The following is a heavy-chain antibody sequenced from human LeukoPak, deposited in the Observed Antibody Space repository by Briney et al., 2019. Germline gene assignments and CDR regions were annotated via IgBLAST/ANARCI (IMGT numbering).Heavy chain of an antibody. CDR2: LSGGSSRI. V-gene: IGHV3-48*01. Sequence: GGSLRLSCAASGFTFSSYSMSWVRQAPGKGLEWVSHLSGGSSRIYSADSVKGRFTISRDNSKNTLYLQMNSLRAEDTAVYYCARDPYYSSGWYSYMDVWGKGTTATVSS. J-gene: IGHJ6*03. CDR1: GFTFSSYS. D-gene: IGHD6-19*01. CDR3: ARDPYYSSGWYSYMDV.